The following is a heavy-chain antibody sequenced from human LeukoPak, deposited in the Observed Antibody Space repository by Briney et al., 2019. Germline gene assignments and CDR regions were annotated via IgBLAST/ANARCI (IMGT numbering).Heavy chain of an antibody. Sequence: GALVKVSCKVSGFTLTELSMHWVRQAPGKGLEWMGGFDPEDGETIYAQKFQGRVTMTEDTSTDTAYMELSSLRSEDTAVYYCATDTPKIVVVPAAYAFDIWGQGTMVTVSS. CDR1: GFTLTELS. CDR2: FDPEDGET. CDR3: ATDTPKIVVVPAAYAFDI. D-gene: IGHD2-2*01. V-gene: IGHV1-24*01. J-gene: IGHJ3*02.